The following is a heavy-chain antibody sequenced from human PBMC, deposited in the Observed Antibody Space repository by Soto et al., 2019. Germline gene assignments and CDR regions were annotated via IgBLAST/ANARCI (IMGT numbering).Heavy chain of an antibody. CDR3: ARAVAGTGYYYYGMDV. D-gene: IGHD6-19*01. Sequence: QVQLVQSGAEVKKPGASVKVSCKASGYTFTRYYMHWVRQAPGQGLEWMGWINPNSGGTNYAQKFQGWVTMTRDTSISTAYMELSRLRSDDTAVYYCARAVAGTGYYYYGMDVWGQGTTVTVSS. CDR2: INPNSGGT. J-gene: IGHJ6*02. CDR1: GYTFTRYY. V-gene: IGHV1-2*04.